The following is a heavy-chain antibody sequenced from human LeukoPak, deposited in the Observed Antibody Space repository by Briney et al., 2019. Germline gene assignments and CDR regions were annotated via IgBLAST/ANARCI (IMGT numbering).Heavy chain of an antibody. Sequence: GGSLRLSCAASGFTFSSYGMHWVRQAPGKGLEWVAVIWYDGSNKYYADSVKGRFTISRDNSKNTLYLQMNSLKAEDTAVYYCAKEDRSGSSGYNDYWGQGTLVTVSS. CDR3: AKEDRSGSSGYNDY. J-gene: IGHJ4*02. CDR2: IWYDGSNK. V-gene: IGHV3-33*06. CDR1: GFTFSSYG. D-gene: IGHD3-22*01.